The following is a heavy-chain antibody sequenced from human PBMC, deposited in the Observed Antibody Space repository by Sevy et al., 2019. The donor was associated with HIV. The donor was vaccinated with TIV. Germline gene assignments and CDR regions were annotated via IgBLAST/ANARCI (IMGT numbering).Heavy chain of an antibody. CDR2: INPNNGDT. CDR3: ARHLRLCGYSYGSFDY. CDR1: GYTFTGQG. V-gene: IGHV1-2*02. Sequence: ASVKVSCKASGYTFTGQGIHWVRQAPGQGLEWMGWINPNNGDTNYRQDVQGRVTLTRDTSISTAYMELSGLRSDDTAMYYCARHLRLCGYSYGSFDYWGQGTLITVSS. D-gene: IGHD5-18*01. J-gene: IGHJ4*02.